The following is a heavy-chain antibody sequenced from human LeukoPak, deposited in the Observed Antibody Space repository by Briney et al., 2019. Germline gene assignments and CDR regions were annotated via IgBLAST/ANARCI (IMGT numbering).Heavy chain of an antibody. CDR2: ISYDGSNK. J-gene: IGHJ4*02. CDR1: GFTFSSYA. CDR3: ARDLVDSSGCFDY. V-gene: IGHV3-30-3*01. D-gene: IGHD6-19*01. Sequence: GRSLRLSCAASGFTFSSYAMHWVRQAPGKGLEWVAVISYDGSNKYYADFVKGRFTISRDNSKNTLYLQMNSLRAEDTAVYYCARDLVDSSGCFDYWGQGTLVTVPS.